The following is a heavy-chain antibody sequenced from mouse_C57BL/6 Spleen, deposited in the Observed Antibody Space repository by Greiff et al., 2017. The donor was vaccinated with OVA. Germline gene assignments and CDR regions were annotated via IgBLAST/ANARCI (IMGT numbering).Heavy chain of an antibody. J-gene: IGHJ4*01. CDR3: AKMGGVVARCAMDY. V-gene: IGHV1-77*01. CDR1: GYTFTDYY. D-gene: IGHD1-1*01. Sequence: QVQLQQSGAELVKPGASVKISCKASGYTFTDYYINWVKQRPGQGLEWIGKIGPGSGSTYYNEKFKGKATLTADKSSSTAYMQLSSLTSEDSAVYCCAKMGGVVARCAMDYWGQGTSVTVSS. CDR2: IGPGSGST.